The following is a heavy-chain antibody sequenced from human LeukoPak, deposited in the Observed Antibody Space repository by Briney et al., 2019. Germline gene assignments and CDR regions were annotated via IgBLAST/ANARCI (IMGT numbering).Heavy chain of an antibody. D-gene: IGHD3-9*01. Sequence: PGGSLRLSCAASGFTFSSYSMNWVRQAPGKGLEWVSYISSSGSTIYYADSVKGRFTISRDNAKNSLYLQMNSLRAEATAVYYCSFAPIFHFQHWGQGTLVTVSS. CDR2: ISSSGSTI. V-gene: IGHV3-48*04. CDR3: SFAPIFHFQH. J-gene: IGHJ1*01. CDR1: GFTFSSYS.